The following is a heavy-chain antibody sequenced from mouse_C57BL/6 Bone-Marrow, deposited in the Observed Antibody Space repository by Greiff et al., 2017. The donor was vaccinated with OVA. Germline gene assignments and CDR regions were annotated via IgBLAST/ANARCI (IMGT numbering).Heavy chain of an antibody. D-gene: IGHD2-5*01. Sequence: EVKLMESGGGLVKPGGSLKLSCAASGFTFSSYAMSWVRQTPEKRLEWVATISDGGSYTYYPDNVKGRFTISRDNAKNNLYLQMSHLKSEDTAMYYCARGGPTIVTTLYFDVWGTGTTVTVSS. J-gene: IGHJ1*03. CDR2: ISDGGSYT. CDR1: GFTFSSYA. V-gene: IGHV5-4*03. CDR3: ARGGPTIVTTLYFDV.